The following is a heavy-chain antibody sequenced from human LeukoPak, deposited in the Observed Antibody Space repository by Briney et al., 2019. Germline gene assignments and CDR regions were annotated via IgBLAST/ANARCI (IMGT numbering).Heavy chain of an antibody. Sequence: SEILSLTCAVYGGSFSGYYWSWIRQPPGKGLEWIGEINHSGSTNYNPSLKSRVTISVDTSKNQFSLKLSSVTAADTAVYYCARTPVEMATVPYFDYWGPGTLVTVSS. J-gene: IGHJ4*02. D-gene: IGHD5-24*01. V-gene: IGHV4-34*01. CDR1: GGSFSGYY. CDR3: ARTPVEMATVPYFDY. CDR2: INHSGST.